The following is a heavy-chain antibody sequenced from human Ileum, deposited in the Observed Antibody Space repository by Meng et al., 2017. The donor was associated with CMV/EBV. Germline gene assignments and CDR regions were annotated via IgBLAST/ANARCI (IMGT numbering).Heavy chain of an antibody. Sequence: SVQVSCKASGGTFSSYAISWVRQPPGQGLEWMGGIIPIFGTANYAQKVQGRVTITTDESTSTAYMELSSLRSEDTAVYYCARDYTRRIQLWSDYYYYGMDVWGQGTTVTVSS. CDR3: ARDYTRRIQLWSDYYYYGMDV. V-gene: IGHV1-69*05. J-gene: IGHJ6*02. D-gene: IGHD5-18*01. CDR2: IIPIFGTA. CDR1: GGTFSSYA.